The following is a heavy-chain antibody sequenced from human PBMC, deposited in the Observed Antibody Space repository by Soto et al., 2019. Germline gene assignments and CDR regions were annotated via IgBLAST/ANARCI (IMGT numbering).Heavy chain of an antibody. D-gene: IGHD2-8*01. Sequence: SETLSLTCTVSGGSISSGDYYWNWIRQPPGKGLEWIGYIFYSGSASYNPSLKSRVTMSVDTSKSQFSLKLSSVTAADTAVYYCAGHDNGFDYWGQGTLVTVSS. J-gene: IGHJ4*02. CDR3: AGHDNGFDY. CDR2: IFYSGSA. CDR1: GGSISSGDYY. V-gene: IGHV4-61*08.